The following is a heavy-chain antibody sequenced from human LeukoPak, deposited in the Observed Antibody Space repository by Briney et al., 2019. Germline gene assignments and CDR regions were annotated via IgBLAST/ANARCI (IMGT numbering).Heavy chain of an antibody. V-gene: IGHV4-34*01. CDR3: ARDHILVAVPFDC. D-gene: IGHD5-12*01. CDR1: GGSFSGYY. J-gene: IGHJ4*02. CDR2: INHSGST. Sequence: SETLSLTCAVYGGSFSGYYWSWIRQPPGKGLEWIGEINHSGSTNYNPSLKSRVTISVDTSKNHFSLNLTSVAAADTAVYYCARDHILVAVPFDCWGQGTLVTVSS.